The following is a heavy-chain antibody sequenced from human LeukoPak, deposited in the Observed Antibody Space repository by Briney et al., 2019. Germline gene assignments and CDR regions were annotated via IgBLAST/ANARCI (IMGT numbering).Heavy chain of an antibody. V-gene: IGHV4-59*01. J-gene: IGHJ4*02. D-gene: IGHD6-13*01. CDR2: IYYSGST. Sequence: SETLSLTCAVSGGSISSYYWSWIRQPPGKGLEWIGYIYYSGSTNYNPSLKSRVTISVDTSKNQFSLKLSSVTAADTAVYYCARGMQQLYHFDSWGRGTLVTVCS. CDR1: GGSISSYY. CDR3: ARGMQQLYHFDS.